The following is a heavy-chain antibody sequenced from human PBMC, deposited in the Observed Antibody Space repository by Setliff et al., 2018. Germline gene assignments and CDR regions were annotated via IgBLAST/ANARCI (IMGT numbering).Heavy chain of an antibody. CDR3: AREGGGSYLNWYFDL. Sequence: SETLSLTCTVSGGSISSGGYYWSWIRQHPGKGLEWIGYIYYSGSTCYNPSLKSRVTISVDTSKNQFSLELSSVTAADTAVYYCAREGGGSYLNWYFDLWGRGTLVTVSS. D-gene: IGHD1-26*01. V-gene: IGHV4-31*03. J-gene: IGHJ2*01. CDR2: IYYSGST. CDR1: GGSISSGGYY.